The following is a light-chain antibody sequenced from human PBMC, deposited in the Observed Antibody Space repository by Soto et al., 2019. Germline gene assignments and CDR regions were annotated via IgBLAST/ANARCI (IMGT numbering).Light chain of an antibody. CDR3: QQYGSSSFT. Sequence: EIVLTQSPGTLSLSPGERATLSCRASQSVSSSYLAWYQQKPGQAPRLLIDGASSRATGIPDRFSGSGSGTDFTLNISRLEPDDFAVYYCQQYGSSSFTFGPGTKVDIK. J-gene: IGKJ3*01. V-gene: IGKV3-20*01. CDR1: QSVSSSY. CDR2: GAS.